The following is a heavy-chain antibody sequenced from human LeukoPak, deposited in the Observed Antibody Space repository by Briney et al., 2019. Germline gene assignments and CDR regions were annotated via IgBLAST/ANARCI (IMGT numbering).Heavy chain of an antibody. D-gene: IGHD6-13*01. V-gene: IGHV3-30-3*01. Sequence: GGSLRLSCAASGFTFSSYAMHWVRQAPGKGLEWVAVISYDGSNKYYADSVKGRFTISRDNSKNTLYLQMNSLRAEDTAVYYCAGDSYSSSWYSFDYWGQGTLVTVSS. CDR2: ISYDGSNK. CDR3: AGDSYSSSWYSFDY. CDR1: GFTFSSYA. J-gene: IGHJ4*02.